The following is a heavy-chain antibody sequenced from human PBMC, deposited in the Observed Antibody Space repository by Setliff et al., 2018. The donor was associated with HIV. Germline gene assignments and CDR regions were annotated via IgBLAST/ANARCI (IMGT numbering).Heavy chain of an antibody. J-gene: IGHJ4*02. CDR3: TRGARYAYYYDSSGYYRHFDY. V-gene: IGHV4-61*09. Sequence: SETLSLTCTVSGGSISSGSYYWTWIRQPAGKGLEWIGQIYTTGSTKYNPSLKSRVTMSVDTSKNRFSLSLSSVTAADTAVYYCTRGARYAYYYDSSGYYRHFDYWGQGTLVTVSS. CDR1: GGSISSGSYY. CDR2: IYTTGST. D-gene: IGHD3-22*01.